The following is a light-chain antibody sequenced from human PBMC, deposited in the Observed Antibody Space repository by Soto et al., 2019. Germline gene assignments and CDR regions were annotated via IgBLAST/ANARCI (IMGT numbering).Light chain of an antibody. J-gene: IGLJ2*01. V-gene: IGLV2-14*01. CDR2: EVS. CDR3: SSYTTSDTLI. CDR1: SSDIGNYNF. Sequence: QSALTQPASVSGSPGQSITISCTGTSSDIGNYNFVSWYQHHPGKAPKLIIYEVSYRPSGVSHRFSGSKSGNTASLTFSGLQTEDEADYYCSSYTTSDTLIFGGGTKLTVL.